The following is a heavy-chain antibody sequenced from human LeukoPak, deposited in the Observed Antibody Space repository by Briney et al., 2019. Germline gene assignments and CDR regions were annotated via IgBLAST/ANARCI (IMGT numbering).Heavy chain of an antibody. CDR3: ARESTVTLFDS. D-gene: IGHD4-17*01. V-gene: IGHV4-59*01. CDR1: GGSISSYY. CDR2: IYYSGST. J-gene: IGHJ4*02. Sequence: KTSETLSLTCTVSGGSISSYYWSRIRQPPGKGLEWIGYIYYSGSTNYNPSLKRRVTISVDTSKNQFSLKLSSVTAADTAVYYCARESTVTLFDSWGQGTLVTVSS.